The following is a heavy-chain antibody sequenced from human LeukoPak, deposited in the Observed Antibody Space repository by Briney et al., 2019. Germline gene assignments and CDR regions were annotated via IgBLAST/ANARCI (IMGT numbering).Heavy chain of an antibody. J-gene: IGHJ5*02. Sequence: GGSLRLSCAASGFRFSDFTMTWVRQAPGKGPEWVSAIGGRGGSTYYADSLGGRFTISRDNSKDMVYLQMNSLKVEETATYYCGKKGGAWGQGTKVTVSS. CDR2: IGGRGGST. V-gene: IGHV3-23*01. CDR1: GFRFSDFT. CDR3: GKKGGA. D-gene: IGHD3-16*01.